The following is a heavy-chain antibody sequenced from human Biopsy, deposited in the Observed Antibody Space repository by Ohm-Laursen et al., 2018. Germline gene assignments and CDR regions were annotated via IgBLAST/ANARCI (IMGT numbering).Heavy chain of an antibody. CDR1: GYSISTGYY. J-gene: IGHJ2*01. CDR2: IYYSGST. CDR3: ARGVPHYDGSGFPLAGYWYFDL. V-gene: IGHV4-59*12. Sequence: GTLSLTCAVSGYSISTGYYWSWIRQTPGKGLEWIGYIYYSGSTNYNPSLKSRVTISVDTSKNQFSLRLNSVTAADTAVYYCARGVPHYDGSGFPLAGYWYFDLWGRGTLVTVSS. D-gene: IGHD3-22*01.